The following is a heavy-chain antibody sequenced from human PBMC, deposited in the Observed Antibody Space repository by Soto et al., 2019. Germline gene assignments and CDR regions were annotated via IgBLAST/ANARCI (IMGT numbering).Heavy chain of an antibody. J-gene: IGHJ6*03. CDR1: GFSFNYAW. CDR2: IKSKTEGGTT. CDR3: TTGDLWSGFSSYYYMDV. Sequence: GGSLRLSCAASGFSFNYAWMTWVRQAPGKGLEWVGRIKSKTEGGTTDYAAPVKGRFSISRDDSKTTLYLQMTSLKTEDTAVYYCTTGDLWSGFSSYYYMDVWGKGTTVTVSS. D-gene: IGHD3-3*01. V-gene: IGHV3-15*01.